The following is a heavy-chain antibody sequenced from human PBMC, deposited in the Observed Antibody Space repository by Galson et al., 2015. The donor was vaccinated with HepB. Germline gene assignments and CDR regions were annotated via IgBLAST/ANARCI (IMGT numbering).Heavy chain of an antibody. V-gene: IGHV3-30*18. D-gene: IGHD6-19*01. CDR2: ISYDGSNI. CDR3: VKDLRIAVAGTRADY. CDR1: GFTVSSYG. Sequence: SLRLSCAASGFTVSSYGMHWVRQAPGKVLEWVAVISYDGSNIYYADSVQGRFTISRDNSKNTLYLQMNSLRVDDTAVYYCVKDLRIAVAGTRADYWGQGTLVTVSS. J-gene: IGHJ4*02.